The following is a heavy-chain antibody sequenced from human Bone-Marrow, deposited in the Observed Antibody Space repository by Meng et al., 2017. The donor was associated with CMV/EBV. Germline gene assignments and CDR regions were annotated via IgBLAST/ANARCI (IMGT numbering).Heavy chain of an antibody. CDR1: GFTFSSYW. CDR3: AKGAADIVVVPAAINYFDY. D-gene: IGHD2-2*02. J-gene: IGHJ4*02. V-gene: IGHV3-7*01. Sequence: GESLKISCAASGFTFSSYWMSWVRQAPGKGLEWVANIKQDGSEKYYVDSVKGRFTISRDNAKNSLYLQMNSLRAEDTAVYYCAKGAADIVVVPAAINYFDYWGQGTLVTVSS. CDR2: IKQDGSEK.